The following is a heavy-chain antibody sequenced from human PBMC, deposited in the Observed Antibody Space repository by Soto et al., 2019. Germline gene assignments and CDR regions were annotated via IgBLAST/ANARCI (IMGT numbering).Heavy chain of an antibody. CDR3: AKEEGQPDKGLDV. Sequence: GGSLRLSCGASGFVFSNYDMHWVRQAPGKGLEWVANIADDGRIKNHADSVKGRFTVSRDNSKNTLYLQMNGLRDEGKAVYYCAKEEGQPDKGLDVWGQGTTVTISS. CDR2: IADDGRIK. D-gene: IGHD5-18*01. V-gene: IGHV3-30*18. J-gene: IGHJ6*02. CDR1: GFVFSNYD.